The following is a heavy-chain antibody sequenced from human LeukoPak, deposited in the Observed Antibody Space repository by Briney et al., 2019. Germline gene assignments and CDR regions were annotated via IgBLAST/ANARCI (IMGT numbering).Heavy chain of an antibody. CDR3: ATDGYSSGWYSFDY. J-gene: IGHJ4*02. D-gene: IGHD6-19*01. V-gene: IGHV1-24*01. CDR1: GYTLTELS. Sequence: ASVKVSCKVSGYTLTELSMHWVRQAPGKGLEWMGGFDPEDGETIYAQKFQGRVTMTEDTSTDTAYMELSSLRSEDTAVYYCATDGYSSGWYSFDYWGQGTLVTVSS. CDR2: FDPEDGET.